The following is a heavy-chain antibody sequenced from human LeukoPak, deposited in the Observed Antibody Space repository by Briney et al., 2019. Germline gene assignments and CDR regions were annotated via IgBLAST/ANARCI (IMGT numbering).Heavy chain of an antibody. CDR3: ARDRRGDSSSWANAFDI. D-gene: IGHD6-13*01. CDR2: IIPIFGTA. J-gene: IGHJ3*02. CDR1: GGTFSSYA. Sequence: ASVKVSCEASGGTFSSYAISWVRQAPGQGLEWMGGIIPIFGTANYAQKFQGRVTITADESTSTAYMELSSLRSEDTAVYYCARDRRGDSSSWANAFDIWGQGTMVTVSS. V-gene: IGHV1-69*13.